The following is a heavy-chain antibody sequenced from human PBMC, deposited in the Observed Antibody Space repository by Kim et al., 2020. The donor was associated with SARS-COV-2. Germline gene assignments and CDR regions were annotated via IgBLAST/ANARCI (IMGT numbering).Heavy chain of an antibody. Sequence: GGSLRLSCAASGLTFDESAMNWVRQAPGKGLAWVAVISYDGRNEEYADSVKGRFTISRDNSKSTLYLQMNSLRVEDTAVYFCARGNYFESISLSDYYNGMDVWAQGTTVTVSS. CDR1: GLTFDESA. CDR3: ARGNYFESISLSDYYNGMDV. D-gene: IGHD3-22*01. CDR2: ISYDGRNE. J-gene: IGHJ6*02. V-gene: IGHV3-30-3*01.